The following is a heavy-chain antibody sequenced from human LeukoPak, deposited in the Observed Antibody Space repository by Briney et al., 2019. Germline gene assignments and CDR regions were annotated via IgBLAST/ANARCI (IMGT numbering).Heavy chain of an antibody. D-gene: IGHD3-22*01. CDR2: INHVGST. Sequence: SETLSLTCAVYGGSFSGYYWSWIRQPPGKGLEWIGEINHVGSTNYNPSLKSRVTISVDTSKNQFSLKLSSVTAADTAVYYCARSPPAITMIVVAKKQRAFDIWGQGTMVTVSS. CDR3: ARSPPAITMIVVAKKQRAFDI. CDR1: GGSFSGYY. V-gene: IGHV4-34*01. J-gene: IGHJ3*02.